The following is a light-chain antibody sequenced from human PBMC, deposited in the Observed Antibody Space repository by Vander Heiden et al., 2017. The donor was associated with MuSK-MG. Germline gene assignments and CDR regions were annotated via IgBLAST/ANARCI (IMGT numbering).Light chain of an antibody. V-gene: IGKV3-15*01. Sequence: EIVMTQSPATLSVSPGERATLSCRASQSVSSNLAWYQQKPGQAPTLLIYGASTRATGIPARFSGSGSETEFTLTITSLQSEDFAVYYCQQYNDWPRTFGRGTKVEIK. CDR3: QQYNDWPRT. CDR1: QSVSSN. J-gene: IGKJ1*01. CDR2: GAS.